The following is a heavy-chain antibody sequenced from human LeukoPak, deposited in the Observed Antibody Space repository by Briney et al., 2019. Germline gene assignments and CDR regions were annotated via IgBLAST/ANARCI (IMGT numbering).Heavy chain of an antibody. CDR2: IYHSGST. Sequence: SETLSLTCAVYGGSFSDYYWSWIRQPPGKGLEWMGEIYHSGSTKYNPSLKSRVTISVGTYKNQSSLKLSSVTAADKAVYYCGSRYYGSGKCNWFDPWGQGTRVTVSA. CDR1: GGSFSDYY. D-gene: IGHD3-10*01. CDR3: GSRYYGSGKCNWFDP. J-gene: IGHJ5*02. V-gene: IGHV4-34*01.